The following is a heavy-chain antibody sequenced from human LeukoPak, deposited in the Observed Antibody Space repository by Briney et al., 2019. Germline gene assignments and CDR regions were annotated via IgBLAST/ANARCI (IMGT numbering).Heavy chain of an antibody. CDR2: IKQDGSEK. CDR3: AKDDGFGESYFDY. CDR1: EFTFSSYW. V-gene: IGHV3-7*01. Sequence: PGGSLRLSCEASEFTFSSYWMSWVRQAPGKGLEWVANIKQDGSEKYYVDSVKGRFTISRDNAKNSLYLQMNSLRAEDTAVYYCAKDDGFGESYFDYWGQGTLVTVSS. D-gene: IGHD3-10*01. J-gene: IGHJ4*02.